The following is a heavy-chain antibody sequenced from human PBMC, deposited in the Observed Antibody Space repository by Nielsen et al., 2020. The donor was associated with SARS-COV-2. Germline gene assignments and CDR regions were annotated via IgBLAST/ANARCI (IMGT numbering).Heavy chain of an antibody. J-gene: IGHJ4*02. Sequence: GGSLRLSCAASGFIFSNYRMHWVRQAPGKGLVWVSHINPDESKTTYADSVKGRFTISRDNAKNTLYLQMNSLRAEDTAVYYCARLWDDGYYFDTGPYDYWGQGTLVTVPQ. D-gene: IGHD3-22*01. CDR2: INPDESKT. CDR3: ARLWDDGYYFDTGPYDY. V-gene: IGHV3-74*03. CDR1: GFIFSNYR.